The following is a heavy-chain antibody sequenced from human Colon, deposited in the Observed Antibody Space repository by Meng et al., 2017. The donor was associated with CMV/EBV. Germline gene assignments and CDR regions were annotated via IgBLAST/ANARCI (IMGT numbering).Heavy chain of an antibody. CDR1: GFSLSTSGVG. Sequence: QITLKESGXTLVKXXXTLTLTSXFSGFSLSTSGVGVGWIRQPPGKALEGLALIYWDDDKRYSPYLKSRLTITKDTSKNQVVLTMTNMDPVDTATYYCAHTEAPASVACPERGFDPWGLGTLVTVSS. CDR2: IYWDDDK. V-gene: IGHV2-5*02. D-gene: IGHD6-19*01. J-gene: IGHJ5*02. CDR3: AHTEAPASVACPERGFDP.